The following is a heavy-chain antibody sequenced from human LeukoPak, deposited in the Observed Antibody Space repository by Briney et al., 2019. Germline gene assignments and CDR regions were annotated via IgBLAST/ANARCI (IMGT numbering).Heavy chain of an antibody. CDR2: MNSNSGNT. CDR3: ARDEVVAAPNYFGMVV. Sequence: GASVKVSCKASGYTFTSYDVNWVRQATGQGLEWMGWMNSNSGNTGLAQKFQGRVTLTRDTSLSTAYMELSNLRSDDTAVYYCARDEVVAAPNYFGMVVWGQGTTVSVSS. D-gene: IGHD2-15*01. J-gene: IGHJ6*02. CDR1: GYTFTSYD. V-gene: IGHV1-8*01.